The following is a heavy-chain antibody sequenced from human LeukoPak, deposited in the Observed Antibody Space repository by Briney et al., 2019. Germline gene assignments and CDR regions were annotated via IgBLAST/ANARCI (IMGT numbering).Heavy chain of an antibody. J-gene: IGHJ4*02. V-gene: IGHV3-23*01. CDR1: GVTFSNYA. CDR3: AKDYFASGSYFDY. CDR2: ISDSGGTT. Sequence: PGGPLRLSCAASGVTFSNYAMTWVRQAPGKGLEWVSTISDSGGTTYYTDSVKDRFTISRDNSKNTLYLQMNSLRAEDTAVYYCAKDYFASGSYFDYWSQGTLVTVSS. D-gene: IGHD3-10*01.